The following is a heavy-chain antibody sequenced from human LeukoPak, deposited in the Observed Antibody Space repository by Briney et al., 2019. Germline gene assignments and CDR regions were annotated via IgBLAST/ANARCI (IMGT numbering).Heavy chain of an antibody. D-gene: IGHD6-13*01. V-gene: IGHV4-59*08. Sequence: SETLSLTCTVSGGSISSYYWSWIRQPPGGGLEWIGYIYYSGSTNYNPSLKSRVTISVDTSKNQFSLKLSSVTAADTAVYYCARSPEAGTFIFDYWGQGTLVTVSS. J-gene: IGHJ4*02. CDR3: ARSPEAGTFIFDY. CDR2: IYYSGST. CDR1: GGSISSYY.